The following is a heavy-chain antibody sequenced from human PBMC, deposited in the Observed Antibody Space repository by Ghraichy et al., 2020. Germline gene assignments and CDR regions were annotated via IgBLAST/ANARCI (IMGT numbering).Heavy chain of an antibody. V-gene: IGHV4-39*01. J-gene: IGHJ5*02. CDR3: ARRRTTIAAADHNWFDP. CDR1: GGSISSSSYY. Sequence: SETLSLTCTVSGGSISSSSYYWGWIRQPPGKGLEWIGSIYYSGSTYYNPSLKSRVTISVDTSKNQFSLKLSSVTAADTAVYYCARRRTTIAAADHNWFDPWGQGTLVTVSS. D-gene: IGHD6-13*01. CDR2: IYYSGST.